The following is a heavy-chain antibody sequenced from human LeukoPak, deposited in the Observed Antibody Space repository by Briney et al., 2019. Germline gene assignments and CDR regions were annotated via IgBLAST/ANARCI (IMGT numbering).Heavy chain of an antibody. CDR3: ARFQPAAMGLDY. D-gene: IGHD2-2*01. V-gene: IGHV3-30-3*01. Sequence: GGSLRLSCAASGFTFSSYAMHWVRQAPGKGLEWVAVISYDGSSRYYAGSVKGRFTISRDNSKNTLYLQMNSLRAEDTAVYYCARFQPAAMGLDYWGQGTLVTVSS. CDR1: GFTFSSYA. J-gene: IGHJ4*02. CDR2: ISYDGSSR.